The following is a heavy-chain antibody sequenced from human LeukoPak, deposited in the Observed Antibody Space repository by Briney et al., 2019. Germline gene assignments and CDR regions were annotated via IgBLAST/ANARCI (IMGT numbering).Heavy chain of an antibody. J-gene: IGHJ4*02. Sequence: GGSLRLSCAASGFTFNNYVMTWVRQAPGKGLEWVAVISYDGSDKYYADSVKGRFTISRDNSKNTLFLQLNSLRAEDTAVYYCAKVGATTTFDYWGQGTLVTVSS. CDR3: AKVGATTTFDY. V-gene: IGHV3-30*18. CDR2: ISYDGSDK. D-gene: IGHD1-26*01. CDR1: GFTFNNYV.